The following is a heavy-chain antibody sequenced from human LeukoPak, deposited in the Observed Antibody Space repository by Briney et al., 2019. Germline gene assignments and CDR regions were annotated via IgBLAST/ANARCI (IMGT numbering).Heavy chain of an antibody. V-gene: IGHV3-23*01. Sequence: GGSLRLSCAASGFTFSSYAMSWVRQAPGKGLEWVSATSGSGGSTYYADSVKGRFTISRDNSKNTLYLQMNSLRAEDTAVYYCAKGFPAGVVIRPSTGMDVWGQGTTVTVSS. CDR3: AKGFPAGVVIRPSTGMDV. CDR2: TSGSGGST. D-gene: IGHD3-3*01. CDR1: GFTFSSYA. J-gene: IGHJ6*02.